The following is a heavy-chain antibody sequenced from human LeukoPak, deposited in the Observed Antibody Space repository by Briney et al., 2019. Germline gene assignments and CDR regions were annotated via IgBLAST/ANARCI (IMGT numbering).Heavy chain of an antibody. J-gene: IGHJ4*02. D-gene: IGHD4-17*01. CDR2: IRYDGITK. CDR3: AALHTGTFVDY. Sequence: GGSLRLSCAASGFSFSGYGMHWVRQVPGKGLEWVAFIRYDGITKFYIDSVKGRFAISRDNSKNTLSLQMNSLRAEDTAVYYCAALHTGTFVDYWGQGTLVTVSS. CDR1: GFSFSGYG. V-gene: IGHV3-30*02.